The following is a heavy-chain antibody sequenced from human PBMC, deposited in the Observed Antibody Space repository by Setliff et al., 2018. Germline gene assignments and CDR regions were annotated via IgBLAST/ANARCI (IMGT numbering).Heavy chain of an antibody. CDR3: ARDVFPYHYEGAFDI. CDR2: INPSSGRT. Sequence: ASVKVSCKASGYTFTSHYMHLVRQAPGLGLEWMGTINPSSGRTSYAQKFQGRVTMTRDTSTSTVYIDMSSLRSEDTAVYYCARDVFPYHYEGAFDIWGQGTMVTLSS. J-gene: IGHJ3*02. CDR1: GYTFTSHY. V-gene: IGHV1-46*01. D-gene: IGHD3-22*01.